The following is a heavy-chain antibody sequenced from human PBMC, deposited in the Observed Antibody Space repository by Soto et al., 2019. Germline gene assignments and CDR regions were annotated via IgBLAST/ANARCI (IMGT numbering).Heavy chain of an antibody. D-gene: IGHD6-6*01. J-gene: IGHJ4*02. Sequence: QVQLVESGGGVVQPGRSLRLACAASGLTFSSYGMHWVLQAPGTGLEWVAVIWYDGSNKYYADSVKGRLTIYRDNSKNTLYLQRNSLRAEDTAVYYCARDENGCVYDSYSSSPEFYYWGQVSLVTVSS. V-gene: IGHV3-33*01. CDR3: ARDENGCVYDSYSSSPEFYY. CDR1: GLTFSSYG. CDR2: IWYDGSNK.